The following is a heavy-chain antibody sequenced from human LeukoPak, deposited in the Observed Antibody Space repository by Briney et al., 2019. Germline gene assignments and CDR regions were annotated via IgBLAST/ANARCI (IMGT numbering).Heavy chain of an antibody. Sequence: GGSLRPSCAASGFTFSSYGMHWVRQAPGKGLEWVAFIRYDGSNKYYADSVKGRFTISRDNSKNTLYLQMNSLRAEDTAVYYCAKEPYYDFWSGYDYWGQGTLVTVSS. CDR2: IRYDGSNK. CDR1: GFTFSSYG. D-gene: IGHD3-3*01. CDR3: AKEPYYDFWSGYDY. V-gene: IGHV3-30*02. J-gene: IGHJ4*02.